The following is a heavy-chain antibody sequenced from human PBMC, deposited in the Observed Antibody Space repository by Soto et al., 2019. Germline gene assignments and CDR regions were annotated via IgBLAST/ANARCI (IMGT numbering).Heavy chain of an antibody. V-gene: IGHV4-4*07. CDR1: GGSISTYY. Sequence: PSETLSLTCTVSGGSISTYYWSWIRQPAGKGLEWIGRIYSNGSTYYNPSLKSRLTMSLDTSSKRFSLRLNSVTAADTAVYYCARDYRTGGPIDSWGRGTRVTVSS. CDR2: IYSNGST. CDR3: ARDYRTGGPIDS. J-gene: IGHJ4*02. D-gene: IGHD2-8*02.